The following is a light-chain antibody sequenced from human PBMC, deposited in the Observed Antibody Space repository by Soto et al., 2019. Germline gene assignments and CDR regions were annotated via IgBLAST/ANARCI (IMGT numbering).Light chain of an antibody. Sequence: VVKQSTVTVSVYPLKKSSLSCIASQSVSSSYLAWYQQKPGQAPRPLIYGASSRATGIPDRFSGSGSGTDFTLTISRLEPEDFAVYYCQQYGSSALTFGGGTKVDIK. V-gene: IGKV3-20*01. CDR1: QSVSSSY. J-gene: IGKJ4*01. CDR2: GAS. CDR3: QQYGSSALT.